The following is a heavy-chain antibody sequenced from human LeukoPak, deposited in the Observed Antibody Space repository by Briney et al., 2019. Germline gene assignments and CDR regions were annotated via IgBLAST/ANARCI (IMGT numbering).Heavy chain of an antibody. CDR1: GGSISSGGYY. V-gene: IGHV4-61*08. D-gene: IGHD2-2*01. J-gene: IGHJ6*02. CDR3: ARVSFSTSVYYYYGMDV. Sequence: SQTLSLTCTVSGGSISSGGYYWSWIRQPPGKGLEWIGYIYYSGSTNYNPSLKSRVTISVDTSKNQFSLKLSSVTAADTAVYYCARVSFSTSVYYYYGMDVWGQGTTVTVSS. CDR2: IYYSGST.